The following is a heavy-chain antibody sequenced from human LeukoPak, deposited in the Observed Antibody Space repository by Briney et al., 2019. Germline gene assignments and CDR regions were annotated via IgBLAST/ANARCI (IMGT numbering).Heavy chain of an antibody. CDR1: GYTFTNYV. Sequence: ASVKVSCKASGYTFTNYVVRWVRQAPGQRPEWMGWINAGNGDTKYSQNFQGRVTITRDTSASTAYMGLSSLTSEDTALYYCARDDCGDTCYPGGYWGQGTLVTVSS. V-gene: IGHV1-3*01. CDR2: INAGNGDT. D-gene: IGHD2-21*01. CDR3: ARDDCGDTCYPGGY. J-gene: IGHJ4*02.